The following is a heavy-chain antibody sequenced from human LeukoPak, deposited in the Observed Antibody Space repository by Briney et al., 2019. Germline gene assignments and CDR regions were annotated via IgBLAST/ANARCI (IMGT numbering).Heavy chain of an antibody. CDR1: GYTFTAYF. Sequence: GASVTVSCKASGYTFTAYFIHWVRQAPGQGLEWMGWINPNSGGTNSAQIFQGRVTMTWDTSISTAYLELSRLISHDTAVYYCARGGSGSGWMYYFDYWGQGTLVTVSS. J-gene: IGHJ4*01. CDR2: INPNSGGT. D-gene: IGHD6-19*01. CDR3: ARGGSGSGWMYYFDY. V-gene: IGHV1-2*02.